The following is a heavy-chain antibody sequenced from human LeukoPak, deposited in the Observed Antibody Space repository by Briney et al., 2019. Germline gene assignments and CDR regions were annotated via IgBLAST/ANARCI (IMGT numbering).Heavy chain of an antibody. D-gene: IGHD6-19*01. Sequence: PGRSLRLSCAASGFTFSSYAMHWVRQAPGKGLEWVAVISYDGSNKYYADSVKGRFTISRDNSKNTLYLQMNSLRAEDTAVYYCARDLTVAGNYWGQGTLVTDSS. CDR2: ISYDGSNK. CDR1: GFTFSSYA. J-gene: IGHJ4*02. CDR3: ARDLTVAGNY. V-gene: IGHV3-30-3*01.